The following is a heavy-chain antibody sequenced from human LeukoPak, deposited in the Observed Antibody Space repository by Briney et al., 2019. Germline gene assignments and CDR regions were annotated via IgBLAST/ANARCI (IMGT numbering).Heavy chain of an antibody. J-gene: IGHJ6*02. CDR1: GGSITSSSYY. CDR3: ARDRYNWNYPGIMDYYYYGMDV. Sequence: SETLSLTCTVSGGSITSSSYYWGWIRQPPGKGLEWIGSIYYSGSTYYNPSLKSRVTISVDTSKNQFSLKLSSVTAADTAVYYCARDRYNWNYPGIMDYYYYGMDVWGQGTTVTVSS. CDR2: IYYSGST. D-gene: IGHD1-7*01. V-gene: IGHV4-39*07.